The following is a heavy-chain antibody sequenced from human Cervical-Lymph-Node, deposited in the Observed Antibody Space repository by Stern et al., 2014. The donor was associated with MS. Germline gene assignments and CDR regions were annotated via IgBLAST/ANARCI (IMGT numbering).Heavy chain of an antibody. D-gene: IGHD6-13*01. V-gene: IGHV3-23*04. CDR1: GFTFNIYA. CDR2: ISGSSSST. Sequence: EVQLVGSGGGLVQPGGSLRLSCAASGFTFNIYAMNWVRQTPEKGLEWVSAISGSSSSTYYADSVKGRFTISRDNSKKTLYLQMSSLRAEDTAVYYCTKDHRIAAPGSTPFDYWGPGTQVTVSS. J-gene: IGHJ4*02. CDR3: TKDHRIAAPGSTPFDY.